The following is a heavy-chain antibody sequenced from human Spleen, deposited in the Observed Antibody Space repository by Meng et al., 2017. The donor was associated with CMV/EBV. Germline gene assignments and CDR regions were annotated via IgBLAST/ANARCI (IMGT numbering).Heavy chain of an antibody. V-gene: IGHV3-66*03. CDR3: ARDRGGGSFASIDYHSYGMDV. CDR1: EFSISDNY. CDR2: FYSPGTT. D-gene: IGHD1-26*01. J-gene: IGHJ6*02. Sequence: GGSLRLSCAASEFSISDNYMNWVRQAPGKGLEWVSTFYSPGTTSYADSVRGRFTISRDRSKNTLYLQMNSLRAEDTAIYYCARDRGGGSFASIDYHSYGMDVWGQGTTVTVSS.